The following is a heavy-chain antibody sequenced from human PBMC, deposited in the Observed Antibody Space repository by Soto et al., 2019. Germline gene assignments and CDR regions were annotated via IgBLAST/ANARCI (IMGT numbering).Heavy chain of an antibody. CDR1: GFTFSTYW. J-gene: IGHJ4*02. D-gene: IGHD2-21*02. CDR3: AKDVKWGGMTTIHYFDS. V-gene: IGHV3-7*05. CDR2: IKPDGSQK. Sequence: PGGSLRLSCAASGFTFSTYWMSWVRQAPGKGLEWVANIKPDGSQKWYVDSVKGRFTISRDNAKNSLFLQMNSLRPEDTALYYCAKDVKWGGMTTIHYFDSWGQGTQVTVSS.